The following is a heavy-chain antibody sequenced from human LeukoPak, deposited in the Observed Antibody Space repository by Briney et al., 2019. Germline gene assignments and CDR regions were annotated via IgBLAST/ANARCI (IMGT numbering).Heavy chain of an antibody. V-gene: IGHV1-2*02. CDR1: GYTFTGYY. CDR3: ARDWGYSGSYFTXQAEXY. CDR2: IDPNSGDT. D-gene: IGHD1-26*01. J-gene: IGHJ4*02. Sequence: VSVKVSCKASGYTFTGYYIHWVRQAPGQGLEWMGWIDPNSGDTKYVQKFQGRVTMARDTSISTAYMELSRLRSDDTAVYYCARDWGYSGSYFTXQAEXYXXXXTLVTV.